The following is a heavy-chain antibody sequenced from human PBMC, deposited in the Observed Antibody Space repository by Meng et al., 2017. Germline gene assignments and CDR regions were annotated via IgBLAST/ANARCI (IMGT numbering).Heavy chain of an antibody. CDR1: GFSLSNIGVG. CDR2: IYWNDDK. CDR3: AHHEYGEVVNWFDP. V-gene: IGHV2-5*01. Sequence: LKESGPVLVKPTQTLMLTCTFSGFSLSNIGVGLGWIRQPPGKALEWVALIYWNDDKRYSPSLKSRLTITKDNSNKQVVLTMTNMDPVNTATYYCAHHEYGEVVNWFDPWGQGTLVTVSS. J-gene: IGHJ5*02. D-gene: IGHD4-17*01.